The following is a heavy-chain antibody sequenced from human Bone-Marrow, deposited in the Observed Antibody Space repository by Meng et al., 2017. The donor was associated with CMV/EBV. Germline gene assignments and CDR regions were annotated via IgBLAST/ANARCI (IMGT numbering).Heavy chain of an antibody. D-gene: IGHD6-6*01. V-gene: IGHV1-8*03. CDR3: ARNPIAARPNWFDP. CDR2: MNPNSGNT. CDR1: GYTFTSYD. J-gene: IGHJ5*02. Sequence: ASVKVSCKASGYTFTSYDINWVRQATGQGLEWMGWMNPNSGNTGYAQKFQGRVTITRNTSISTAYMELSSLRSEDTAVYYWARNPIAARPNWFDPWGQGTLVTFSS.